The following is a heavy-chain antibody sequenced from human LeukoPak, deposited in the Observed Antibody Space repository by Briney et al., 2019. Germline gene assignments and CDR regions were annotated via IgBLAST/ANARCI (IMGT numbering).Heavy chain of an antibody. CDR2: IKSTTDGGTI. CDR1: GFAFTNAW. Sequence: GGSLRLSCTGSGFAFTNAWMTWVRQAPGKGLEWDGHIKSTTDGGTIDYAAPVEGRFTISRDESKNMIYLQMTNLKTEDTAVYYCTTKLGFIYGEDFWGQGTLVTVSS. J-gene: IGHJ4*02. V-gene: IGHV3-15*05. D-gene: IGHD4/OR15-4a*01. CDR3: TTKLGFIYGEDF.